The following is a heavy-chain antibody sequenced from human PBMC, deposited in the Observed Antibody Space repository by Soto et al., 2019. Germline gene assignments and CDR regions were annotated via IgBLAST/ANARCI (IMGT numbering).Heavy chain of an antibody. CDR1: GGKISSYD. Sequence: PSETLSLTSTVSGGKISSYDWSWIRQPPGKGLEWIGYIYYSGSTNYNPSLKSRVTISVDTSKNQFSLKLNSMTAADTAVYYCARHNYGSGSTYFDYWGQGTLVTVSS. V-gene: IGHV4-59*08. D-gene: IGHD3-10*01. J-gene: IGHJ4*02. CDR3: ARHNYGSGSTYFDY. CDR2: IYYSGST.